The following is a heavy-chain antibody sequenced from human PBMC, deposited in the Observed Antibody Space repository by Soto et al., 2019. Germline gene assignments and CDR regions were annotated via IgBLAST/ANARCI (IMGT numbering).Heavy chain of an antibody. Sequence: PGGSLRLSCAASGFTFSSYWMHWVRQAPGKGLLWVSAISGSGGSTYYADSVKGRFTISRDNSKNTLYLQMNSLRAEDTAVYYCAKGGGVTTFDAFDIWGQGTMVTVSS. J-gene: IGHJ3*02. CDR3: AKGGGVTTFDAFDI. V-gene: IGHV3-23*01. CDR2: ISGSGGST. D-gene: IGHD4-17*01. CDR1: GFTFSSYW.